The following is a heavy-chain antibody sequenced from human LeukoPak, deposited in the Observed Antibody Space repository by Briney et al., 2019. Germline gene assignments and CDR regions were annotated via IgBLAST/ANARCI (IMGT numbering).Heavy chain of an antibody. CDR3: AKGGYGYTYHYNWFDS. CDR2: ISDNGGTT. Sequence: GGSLRLSCAASGFTFSTYNMIWVRQAPGKGLESLAAISDNGGTTYYSKSVRGRFTISRDNSKNTLYLQMGSLRVEDMAVYYCAKGGYGYTYHYNWFDSWGQGTLVTVSS. CDR1: GFTFSTYN. D-gene: IGHD5-18*01. V-gene: IGHV3-64*01. J-gene: IGHJ5*01.